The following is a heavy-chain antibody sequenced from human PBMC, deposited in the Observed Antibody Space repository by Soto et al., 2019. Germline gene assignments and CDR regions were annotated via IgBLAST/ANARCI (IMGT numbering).Heavy chain of an antibody. CDR2: ISYDGSNK. CDR3: AKDRLGVLPNIGYYDRMHV. J-gene: IGHJ6*02. CDR1: GFTFRSYG. D-gene: IGHD2-15*01. Sequence: GGSQRLSCAASGFTFRSYGMHWGRQAPGKGLEWVAVISYDGSNKYYSDSVKGRFTTSRDNSKHTLYLQMNSLRAEDTAVYYCAKDRLGVLPNIGYYDRMHVWGQGTPVTVSS. V-gene: IGHV3-30*18.